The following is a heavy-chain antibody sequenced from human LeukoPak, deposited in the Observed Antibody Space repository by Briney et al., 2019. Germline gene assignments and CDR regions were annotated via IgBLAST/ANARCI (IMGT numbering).Heavy chain of an antibody. J-gene: IGHJ4*02. CDR3: ARHRPGYSGGPYYFDS. V-gene: IGHV5-51*01. D-gene: IGHD6-19*01. CDR1: LYSFTNYW. Sequence: GESLKISCEGSLYSFTNYWIAWVRQMPGKGLEWMGIIYPSDSDTIYSPSFQGQVTISADRSIDTAYLQWSSLKASDTAIYYCARHRPGYSGGPYYFDSWGQGTPVTVSS. CDR2: IYPSDSDT.